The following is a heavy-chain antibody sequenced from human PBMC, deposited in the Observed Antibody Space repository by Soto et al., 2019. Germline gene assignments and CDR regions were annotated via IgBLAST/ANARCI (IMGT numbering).Heavy chain of an antibody. V-gene: IGHV3-7*03. CDR1: GFTFSNYW. D-gene: IGHD1-1*01. Sequence: EVQLVGSGGGLVQPGGSLRLSCAASGFTFSNYWINWVRPAPGEGLEGVANINEHGSEMHYVDSVKGRFTISRDNAKNSVYLQMNSLRAEDTAVYYCLSFWTDSWGQGSLVTVSS. J-gene: IGHJ4*02. CDR3: LSFWTDS. CDR2: INEHGSEM.